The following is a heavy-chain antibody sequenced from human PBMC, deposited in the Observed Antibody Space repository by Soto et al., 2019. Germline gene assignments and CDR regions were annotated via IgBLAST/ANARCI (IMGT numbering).Heavy chain of an antibody. Sequence: QVQLVQSGAEVKKPGSSVKVSCKASGGTFSSYAISWVRQAPGQGLEWMGGIIPIFGTANYAQKFQGRVTITADESTSTAYMELSSLRSEDTAVYYCASCSFVGRSGSWYGWFDPWGQGTLVTVSS. V-gene: IGHV1-69*01. D-gene: IGHD6-13*01. J-gene: IGHJ5*02. CDR3: ASCSFVGRSGSWYGWFDP. CDR1: GGTFSSYA. CDR2: IIPIFGTA.